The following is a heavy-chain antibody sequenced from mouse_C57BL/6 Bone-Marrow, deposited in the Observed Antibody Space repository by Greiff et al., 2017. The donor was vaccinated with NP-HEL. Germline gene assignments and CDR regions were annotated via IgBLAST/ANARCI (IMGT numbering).Heavy chain of an antibody. V-gene: IGHV1-55*01. D-gene: IGHD2-3*01. J-gene: IGHJ4*01. CDR2: IYPGSGST. CDR3: ARIYDGYYAAMDY. CDR1: GYTFTSYW. Sequence: QVQLQQPGAELVKPGASVKMSCKASGYTFTSYWITWVKQRPGQGLEWIGDIYPGSGSTNYNEKFKSKATLTVDTSSSTAYMQLSSLTSEDSAVYYCARIYDGYYAAMDYWGQGTSVTVSS.